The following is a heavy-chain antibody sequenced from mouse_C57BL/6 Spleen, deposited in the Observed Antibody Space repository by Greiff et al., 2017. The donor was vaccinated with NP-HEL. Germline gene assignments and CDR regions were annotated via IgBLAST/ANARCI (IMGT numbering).Heavy chain of an antibody. CDR1: GYTFTSYW. CDR3: ARSGGYGPYAMDY. D-gene: IGHD1-1*01. Sequence: VQLQQSGAELVRPGSSVKLSCKASGYTFTSYWMDWVKQRPGQGLEWIGNIYPSDSETHYNQKFKDQAILTVDKSSSTAYMQLSSLTSEDSAVYYCARSGGYGPYAMDYRGQGASVPVAS. J-gene: IGHJ4*01. V-gene: IGHV1-61*01. CDR2: IYPSDSET.